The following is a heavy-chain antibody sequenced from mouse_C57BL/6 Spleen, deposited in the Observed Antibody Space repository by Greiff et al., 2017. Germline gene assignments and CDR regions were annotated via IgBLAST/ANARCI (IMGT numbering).Heavy chain of an antibody. Sequence: QVQLQQSGPGLVQPSQSLSITCTVSGFSLTSYGVHWVRQSPGKGLEWLGVIWRGGSTDYNAAFMSRLSITKDNSKSQVFFKMNSLQADDTAIYYCAKKNYDHYYAMDYWGQGTSVTVSS. CDR3: AKKNYDHYYAMDY. V-gene: IGHV2-5*01. CDR2: IWRGGST. D-gene: IGHD2-4*01. CDR1: GFSLTSYG. J-gene: IGHJ4*01.